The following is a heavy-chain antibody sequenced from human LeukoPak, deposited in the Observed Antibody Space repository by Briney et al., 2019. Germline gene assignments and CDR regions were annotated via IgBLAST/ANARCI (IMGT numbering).Heavy chain of an antibody. D-gene: IGHD2-15*01. V-gene: IGHV4-39*07. CDR1: GGSISSSSYY. J-gene: IGHJ6*02. CDR3: ARDRYCSGGSCFPHYYYGMDV. CDR2: IYYSGST. Sequence: SETLSLTCTVSGGSISSSSYYWGWIRQPPGKGLEWIGSIYYSGSTYYNPSLKSRVTISVDTSKNQFSLKLSSVTAADTAVYYCARDRYCSGGSCFPHYYYGMDVWGQGTTVTVSS.